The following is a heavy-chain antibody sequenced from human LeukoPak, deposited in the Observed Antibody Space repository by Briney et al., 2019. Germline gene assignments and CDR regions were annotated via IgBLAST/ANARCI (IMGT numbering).Heavy chain of an antibody. CDR2: ISSGSSSI. J-gene: IGHJ4*02. CDR1: GFTFSSYE. V-gene: IGHV3-48*03. CDR3: ARDSPYGTAGY. D-gene: IGHD2-8*02. Sequence: GGSLRLSCAASGFTFSSYEMNWVRQAPGKGLEWVSYISSGSSSIFYADSVKGRFTISRDNAKNSLYLQMNSLRAEDTAVYYCARDSPYGTAGYWGQGTLVTVSS.